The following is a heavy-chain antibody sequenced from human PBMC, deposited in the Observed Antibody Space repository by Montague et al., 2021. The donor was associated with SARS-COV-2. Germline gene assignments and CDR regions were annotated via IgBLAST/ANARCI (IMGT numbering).Heavy chain of an antibody. Sequence: SETLSLTCTVSGGSISSHYWCCILQPPAKELQGMGSMYYSRGTNYNPSLQSRVTISVDTSKNKFCLRLVSVTAADTAAYYCARGFDYWGQGTLVTVSS. CDR1: GGSISSHY. CDR2: MYYSRGT. CDR3: ARGFDY. V-gene: IGHV4-59*11. J-gene: IGHJ4*02.